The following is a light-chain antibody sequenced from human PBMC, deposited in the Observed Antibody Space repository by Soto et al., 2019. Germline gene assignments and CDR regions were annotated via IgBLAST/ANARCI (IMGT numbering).Light chain of an antibody. J-gene: IGKJ1*01. Sequence: EIVLTQSPATLSVSPGDRTTLSCRARQYIGSTIAWYQQRSGQAPRLLIFDASIRLPTVPARFSGSVSVTEFTLTISGLQSEDFAVYFCQQYTDRPRTFCQGTKVDIK. CDR3: QQYTDRPRT. CDR2: DAS. V-gene: IGKV3-15*01. CDR1: QYIGST.